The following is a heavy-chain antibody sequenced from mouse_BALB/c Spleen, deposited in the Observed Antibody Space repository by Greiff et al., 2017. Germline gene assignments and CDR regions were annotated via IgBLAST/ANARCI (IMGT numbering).Heavy chain of an antibody. CDR3: ARGRGSSDYYAMDY. D-gene: IGHD1-1*01. CDR1: GYTFTSYW. V-gene: IGHV1-7*01. Sequence: VQLQQSGAELAKPGASVKMSCKASGYTFTSYWMHWVKQRPGQGLEWIGYINPSTGYTEYNQKFKDKATLTVDNSSSTAYMELRSLTSEDSAVYYCARGRGSSDYYAMDYWGQGTSVTVSS. CDR2: INPSTGYT. J-gene: IGHJ4*01.